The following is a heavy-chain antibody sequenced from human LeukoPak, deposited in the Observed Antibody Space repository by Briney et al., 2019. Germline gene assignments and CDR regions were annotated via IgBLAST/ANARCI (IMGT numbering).Heavy chain of an antibody. D-gene: IGHD3-10*01. CDR2: IKYDGSNK. CDR3: AKERAAGFDGSGRNSGFDP. V-gene: IGHV3-30*18. CDR1: GFTFSSYG. J-gene: IGHJ5*02. Sequence: GGSLCLSCAASGFTFSSYGLHWVRQAPGKGLEWVADIKYDGSNKYYAYSVKGRFTITRDNSKNTLYLQMNGLRAEDAAVYYCAKERAAGFDGSGRNSGFDPWGQGTLVTVSS.